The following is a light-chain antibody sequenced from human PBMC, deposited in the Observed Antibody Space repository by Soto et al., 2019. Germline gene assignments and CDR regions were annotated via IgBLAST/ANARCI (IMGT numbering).Light chain of an antibody. CDR1: SSEVGGYNY. J-gene: IGLJ1*01. CDR3: SSYTSSSTLYV. Sequence: SVVTQPASVCGSPGQSITISCPGTSSEVGGYNYVSWYQQHPGKAPKLMIYDVSNRPSGVSNRFSGSKSGNTASLTISGLQAEDEADYYCSSYTSSSTLYVFGTGTKVTVL. CDR2: DVS. V-gene: IGLV2-14*01.